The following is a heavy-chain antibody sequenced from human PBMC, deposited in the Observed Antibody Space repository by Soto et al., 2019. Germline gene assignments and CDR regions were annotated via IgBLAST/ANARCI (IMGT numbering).Heavy chain of an antibody. D-gene: IGHD3-10*01. CDR1: GFTFSSYA. CDR3: AASPITMVREDHANLR. CDR2: ISGSGGST. J-gene: IGHJ4*02. V-gene: IGHV3-23*01. Sequence: PGGSLRLSCAASGFTFSSYAMSWVRQAPGKGLEWVSAISGSGGSTYYADSVKGRFTISRDNSKNTLYLQMNSLRAEDTAVYYCAASPITMVREDHANLRWGQGTLVTVSS.